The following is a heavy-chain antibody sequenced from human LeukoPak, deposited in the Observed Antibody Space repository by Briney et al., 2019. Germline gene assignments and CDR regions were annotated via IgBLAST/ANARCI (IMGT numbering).Heavy chain of an antibody. V-gene: IGHV3-30*18. D-gene: IGHD4-17*01. J-gene: IGHJ6*02. CDR1: GFTFSSYG. CDR3: AKPITTVSYYYGMDV. Sequence: GGSLRLSCAASGFTFSSYGMHGVRQAPGKGLEWVAVISYDGSNKYYADSVKGRFTISRDNSKNTLYLQMNSLRAGDTAVYYCAKPITTVSYYYGMDVWGQGTTVTVSS. CDR2: ISYDGSNK.